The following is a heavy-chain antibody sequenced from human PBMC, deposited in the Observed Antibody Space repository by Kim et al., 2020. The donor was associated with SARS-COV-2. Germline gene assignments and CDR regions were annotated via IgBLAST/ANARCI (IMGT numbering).Heavy chain of an antibody. D-gene: IGHD2-21*02. J-gene: IGHJ5*02. V-gene: IGHV3-23*01. CDR3: VKPSTASIDSWFDT. CDR2: ISGRGGAS. CDR1: GFTFSNSA. Sequence: GFTFSNSAMRWVRQAPGKGLETVSFISGRGGASDYADSVKGRFTISRDNSKNTLYLQMTSLRVEDTAIYYCVKPSTASIDSWFDTWGQGTLAT.